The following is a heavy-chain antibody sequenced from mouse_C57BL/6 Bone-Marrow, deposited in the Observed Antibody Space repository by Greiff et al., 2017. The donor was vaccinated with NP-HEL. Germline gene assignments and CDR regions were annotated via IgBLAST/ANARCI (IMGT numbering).Heavy chain of an antibody. Sequence: SGAELVRPGTSVKMSCKASGYTFTNYWIGWAKQRPGHGLEWIGDIYPGGGYTNYNEKFKGKATLTADKSSSTAYMQFSSLTSEDSAIYYCARKDYYGTYFDYWGQGTTLTVSS. CDR3: ARKDYYGTYFDY. D-gene: IGHD1-1*01. CDR2: IYPGGGYT. J-gene: IGHJ2*01. V-gene: IGHV1-63*01. CDR1: GYTFTNYW.